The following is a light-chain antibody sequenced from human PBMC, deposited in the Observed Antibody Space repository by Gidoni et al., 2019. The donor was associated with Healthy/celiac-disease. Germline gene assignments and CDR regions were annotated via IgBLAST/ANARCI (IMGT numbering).Light chain of an antibody. CDR2: DAS. CDR1: QSVSSY. J-gene: IGKJ3*01. Sequence: EIVLTQSPATLSLSPGERATLSCRASQSVSSYLACYQQKPGQAPRLLIYDASNRDTGIPARFSGSGSVTDCTLTISSLEPEDCAVYDGQQRSNWPPRFTFGPGTKVDIK. CDR3: QQRSNWPPRFT. V-gene: IGKV3-11*01.